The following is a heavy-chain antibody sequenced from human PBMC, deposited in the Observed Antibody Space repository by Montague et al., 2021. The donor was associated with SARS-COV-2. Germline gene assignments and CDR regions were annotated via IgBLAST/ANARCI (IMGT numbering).Heavy chain of an antibody. D-gene: IGHD1-7*01. V-gene: IGHV2-70*17. CDR3: ARMECGTVSSEEI. Sequence: PALVKPTQTLTLTCTFSGFSLSTSGMCVSWIRQPPGGALESLARIDWDDAKFYNTSLKARLAVSKGASETQVVLKVTDLDPADTATYFCARMECGTVSSEEIWGQGIKVTVSS. CDR2: IDWDDAK. J-gene: IGHJ1*01. CDR1: GFSLSTSGMC.